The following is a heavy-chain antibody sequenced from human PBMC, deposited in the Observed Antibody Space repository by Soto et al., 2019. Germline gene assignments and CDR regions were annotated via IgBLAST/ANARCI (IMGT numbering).Heavy chain of an antibody. Sequence: QVHLVQSGAEMKRAGSSVRVSCKGLGGTISSDAISWVRQAPVRGLEWMGGIIPVIVAPNYGQRFQCRITITADESTNTAYMELSSLRPEDTAIYYCARVQRDDSLTGSAPAYGMDVWGQGTTVTVSS. CDR3: ARVQRDDSLTGSAPAYGMDV. D-gene: IGHD3-9*01. CDR1: GGTISSDA. J-gene: IGHJ6*02. V-gene: IGHV1-69*01. CDR2: IIPVIVAP.